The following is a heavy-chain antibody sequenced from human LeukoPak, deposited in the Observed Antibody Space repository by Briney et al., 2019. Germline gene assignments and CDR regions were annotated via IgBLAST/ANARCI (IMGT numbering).Heavy chain of an antibody. V-gene: IGHV3-23*01. Sequence: GGSLRLSCAVSGFTFSIYGMTSGRQAPGKGLEWVSAICGSGCGGTTYYADSVKGRFTVSRDNSKNTLYLQMNSLTAEDTAVYYCAKDRGGSYPNWFDPWGQGTLVTVSS. J-gene: IGHJ5*02. CDR3: AKDRGGSYPNWFDP. CDR2: ICGSGCGGTT. D-gene: IGHD1-26*01. CDR1: GFTFSIYG.